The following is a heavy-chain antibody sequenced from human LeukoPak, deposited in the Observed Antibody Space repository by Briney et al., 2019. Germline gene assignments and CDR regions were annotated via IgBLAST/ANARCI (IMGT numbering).Heavy chain of an antibody. CDR3: AKETSITGAGDF. Sequence: ASVKVSCKASGYTFTSYGISWVRQAPGQGLEWMGWISAYNGNTNYAQKLQGRVTMTTDTSTSTAYMELRSLRSDDTAVYYCAKETSITGAGDFWGQGALVTVSS. V-gene: IGHV1-18*01. J-gene: IGHJ4*02. D-gene: IGHD1-20*01. CDR1: GYTFTSYG. CDR2: ISAYNGNT.